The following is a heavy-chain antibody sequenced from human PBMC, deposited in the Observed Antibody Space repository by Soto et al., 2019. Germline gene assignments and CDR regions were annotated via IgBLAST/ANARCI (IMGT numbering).Heavy chain of an antibody. Sequence: PGGSLRLSCAASGFTFSSYAMSWVRQAPGKGLEWVSAISGSGGSTYYADSVKGRFTISRDNSKNTLYLQMNSLRAEDTAVYYCAKWGLRYFDWLAPYDYWGQGTLVTVSS. CDR1: GFTFSSYA. V-gene: IGHV3-23*01. D-gene: IGHD3-9*01. CDR2: ISGSGGST. J-gene: IGHJ4*02. CDR3: AKWGLRYFDWLAPYDY.